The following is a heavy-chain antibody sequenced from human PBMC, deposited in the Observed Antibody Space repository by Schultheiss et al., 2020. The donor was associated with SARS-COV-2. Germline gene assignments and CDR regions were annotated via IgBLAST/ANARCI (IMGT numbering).Heavy chain of an antibody. J-gene: IGHJ5*02. CDR1: GGSFSGYY. CDR2: IYTSGST. CDR3: AREGSRWFDP. Sequence: SETLSLTCAVYGGSFSGYYWSWIRRPAGKGLEWIGRIYTSGSTNYNPSLKSRVTMSVDTSKNQFSLKLSSVTAADTAVYYCAREGSRWFDPWGQGTLVTVSS. V-gene: IGHV4-4*07.